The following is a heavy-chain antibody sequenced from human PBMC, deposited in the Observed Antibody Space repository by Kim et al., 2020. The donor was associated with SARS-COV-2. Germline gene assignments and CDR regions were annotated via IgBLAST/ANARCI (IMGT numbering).Heavy chain of an antibody. V-gene: IGHV4-59*01. Sequence: SETLSLTCTVSGGSISSYYWSWIRQPPGKGLEWIGYIYYSGSTNYNPSLKSRVTISVDTSKNQFSLKLSSVTAADTAVYYCARAQNHILLGWFPDAFDIWGQGTMVTVSS. D-gene: IGHD3-3*01. J-gene: IGHJ3*02. CDR2: IYYSGST. CDR1: GGSISSYY. CDR3: ARAQNHILLGWFPDAFDI.